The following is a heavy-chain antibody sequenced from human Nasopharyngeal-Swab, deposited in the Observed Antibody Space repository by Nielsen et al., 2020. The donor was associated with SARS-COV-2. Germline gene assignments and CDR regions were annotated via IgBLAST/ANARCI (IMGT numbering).Heavy chain of an antibody. J-gene: IGHJ6*02. CDR3: ARGTVFGVANGMDV. D-gene: IGHD3-3*01. Sequence: GESLKISCAASGFTFRDYSMNWVRQAPGKGLAWVSSIGRSGTDIFHADSVKCRFSVFRDAANKSIYLQMRSLRAEDTAVYYCARGTVFGVANGMDVWGQGTTVTVSS. CDR1: GFTFRDYS. V-gene: IGHV3-21*01. CDR2: IGRSGTDI.